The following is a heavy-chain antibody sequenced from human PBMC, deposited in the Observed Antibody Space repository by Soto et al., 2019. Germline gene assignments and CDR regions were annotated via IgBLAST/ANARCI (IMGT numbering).Heavy chain of an antibody. CDR2: INHSGST. CDR1: GGSFSGYY. D-gene: IGHD5-12*01. V-gene: IGHV4-34*01. J-gene: IGHJ6*03. CDR3: ARGRSGYARDYYYYMDV. Sequence: SETLSLTCAVYGGSFSGYYWSWIRQPPGKGLEWIGEINHSGSTNYNPSLKSRVTISVDTSKNHFSLKLSSVTAADTSVYFCARGRSGYARDYYYYMDVWGKGTTVTVSS.